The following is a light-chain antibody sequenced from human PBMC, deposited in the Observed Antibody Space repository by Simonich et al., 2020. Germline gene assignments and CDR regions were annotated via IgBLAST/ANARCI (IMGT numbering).Light chain of an antibody. CDR3: SSYAGSNRGV. J-gene: IGLJ2*01. CDR1: SSDVGGYNY. V-gene: IGLV2-8*01. Sequence: QSALTQPPSASGAPGQSVPISCTETSSDVGGYNYVSWYQHHPGKAPKLMIYEVSKRPSGVPDRFSGSKSGNTASLTVSGLQAEDEADYYCSSYAGSNRGVFGGGTKLTVL. CDR2: EVS.